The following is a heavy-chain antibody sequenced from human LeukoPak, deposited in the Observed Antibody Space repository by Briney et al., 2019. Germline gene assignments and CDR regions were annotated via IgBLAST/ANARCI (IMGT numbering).Heavy chain of an antibody. V-gene: IGHV3-9*01. Sequence: GGSLRLSCAASGFTFDDYAMHWVRQAPGKGLEWVSGINWNSGSIGYADSVKGRFTISRDNAKNSLYLQMNSLRAEDTALYYCAKDSIATLVVPAASFDYWGQGTLVTVSS. CDR2: INWNSGSI. D-gene: IGHD2-2*01. J-gene: IGHJ4*02. CDR1: GFTFDDYA. CDR3: AKDSIATLVVPAASFDY.